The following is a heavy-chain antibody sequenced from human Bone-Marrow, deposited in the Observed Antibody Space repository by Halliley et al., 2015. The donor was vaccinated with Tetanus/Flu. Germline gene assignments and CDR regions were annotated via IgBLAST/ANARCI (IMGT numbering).Heavy chain of an antibody. CDR1: GFTFKNFN. V-gene: IGHV3-21*01. J-gene: IGHJ2*01. CDR2: IRGRNNDI. D-gene: IGHD1-26*01. CDR3: ARDNSFYPPSDWFFDL. Sequence: SLRLSCTASGFTFKNFNMNWVRQTPGKGLEWVSSIRGRNNDIHYADSVKGRFTISRDNANNSLYLHMNNLGAEDTAIYFCARDNSFYPPSDWFFDLWGRGTLVTVSS.